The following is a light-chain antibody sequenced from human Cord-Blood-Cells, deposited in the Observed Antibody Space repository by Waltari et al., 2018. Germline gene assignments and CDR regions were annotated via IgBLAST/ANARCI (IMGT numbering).Light chain of an antibody. CDR2: DVS. Sequence: QSALTQPASVSGSPGQSITISCTGTSSDVGGYNYVSWYQQHPGKVPKLLIYDVSKRPSGVSNRFSGSRSGTRASLTISGRQAEDEADYYCSSYTSSSTWVFGGGTKLTVL. CDR1: SSDVGGYNY. CDR3: SSYTSSSTWV. J-gene: IGLJ3*02. V-gene: IGLV2-14*01.